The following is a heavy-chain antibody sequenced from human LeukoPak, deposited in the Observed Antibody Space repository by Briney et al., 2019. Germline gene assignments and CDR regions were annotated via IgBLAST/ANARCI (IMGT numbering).Heavy chain of an antibody. CDR3: ARRVGTRDWYFDL. Sequence: PSETLSLTCTVSGGSVSSGSYYWSWIRQPPRKGLEWIGYVYYHGGTNYNPSLKSRVTISVDTSKNQFSLKLTSVTAADTAVYYCARRVGTRDWYFDLWGRGTLVTVSS. CDR1: GGSVSSGSYY. V-gene: IGHV4-61*01. D-gene: IGHD1-14*01. J-gene: IGHJ2*01. CDR2: VYYHGGT.